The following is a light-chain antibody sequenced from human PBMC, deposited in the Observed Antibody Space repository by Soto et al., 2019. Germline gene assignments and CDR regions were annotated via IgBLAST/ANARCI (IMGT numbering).Light chain of an antibody. J-gene: IGKJ1*01. Sequence: DTQMTHSPSTPSGSVGDRVTITRRASQTISSWLAWYQQKPGKVPKLLIYTASTLKSGVPSRFSGSGSGTEFTLTISSLQPDDVATYYCQHYNSDSEAFGQGTKVDIK. V-gene: IGKV1-5*03. CDR3: QHYNSDSEA. CDR1: QTISSW. CDR2: TAS.